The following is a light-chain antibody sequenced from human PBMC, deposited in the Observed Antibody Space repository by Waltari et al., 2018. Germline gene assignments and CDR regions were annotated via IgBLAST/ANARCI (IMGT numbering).Light chain of an antibody. CDR1: SLRRYY. V-gene: IGLV3-19*01. CDR3: LSRDTTSTRV. Sequence: SSELTQDPAVSVALGQTVSITCQGDSLRRYYASWYQQRPGQAPILILYGQDNRPSGIPDRVAGSTSGNTASLTITGAQAEDEADCYCLSRDTTSTRVFGGGTRLTV. CDR2: GQD. J-gene: IGLJ3*02.